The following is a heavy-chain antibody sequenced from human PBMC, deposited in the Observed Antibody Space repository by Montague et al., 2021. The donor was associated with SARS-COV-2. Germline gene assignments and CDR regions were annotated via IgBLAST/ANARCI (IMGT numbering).Heavy chain of an antibody. Sequence: SLRPSCAASGFTFDDYGMSWVRQAPGKGLEWVSSISSSGFATYYADSMKGRFTFSRDNSKNTVTLQMNSLRAEDTAIYYCAKSLQVGATTPFDYWGQGILVTVSS. CDR3: AKSLQVGATTPFDY. J-gene: IGHJ4*02. D-gene: IGHD1-26*01. V-gene: IGHV3-23*01. CDR1: GFTFDDYG. CDR2: ISSSGFAT.